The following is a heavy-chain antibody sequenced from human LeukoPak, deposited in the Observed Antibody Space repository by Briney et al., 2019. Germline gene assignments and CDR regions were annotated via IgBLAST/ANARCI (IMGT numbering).Heavy chain of an antibody. D-gene: IGHD3-16*02. CDR2: INHSGST. CDR3: ARGPNYYDYVWGSYRPNGWFDP. J-gene: IGHJ5*02. CDR1: GGSFSGYY. V-gene: IGHV4-34*01. Sequence: SETLSLTCAVYGGSFSGYYWSWIRQPPGKGLEWIGEINHSGSTNYNPSLKSRVTISEDTSKNQFSLKLSSVTAADTAVYYCARGPNYYDYVWGSYRPNGWFDPWGQGTLVTVSS.